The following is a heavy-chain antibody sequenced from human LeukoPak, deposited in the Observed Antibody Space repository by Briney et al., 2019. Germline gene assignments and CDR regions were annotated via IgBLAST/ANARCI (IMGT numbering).Heavy chain of an antibody. CDR1: EFTFSYYW. CDR3: ARETSGYSSGWYGGYFDY. D-gene: IGHD6-19*01. V-gene: IGHV3-7*03. J-gene: IGHJ4*02. CDR2: IKEDGSEK. Sequence: GGPLRLSCAASEFTFSYYWMSWVRQTPGKGLEWVANIKEDGSEKYYVDSVKGRFTLSRDNAKNSLYLQMNSLRAEDAAVYYCARETSGYSSGWYGGYFDYWGQGALVTVSS.